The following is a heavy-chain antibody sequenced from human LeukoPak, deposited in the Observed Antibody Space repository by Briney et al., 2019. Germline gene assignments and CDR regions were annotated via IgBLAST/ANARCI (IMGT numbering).Heavy chain of an antibody. CDR3: ASQRVGY. D-gene: IGHD1-26*01. CDR2: ISYDGSNK. V-gene: IGHV3-30-3*01. Sequence: GRSLRLSCAASGFTFSSYAMHWVRQAPGKGLEWVAVISYDGSNKYYADSVKGRFTISRDNSKNTLYLQMNSLRAEDTAVYYCASQRVGYWGQGTLVTVSS. J-gene: IGHJ4*02. CDR1: GFTFSSYA.